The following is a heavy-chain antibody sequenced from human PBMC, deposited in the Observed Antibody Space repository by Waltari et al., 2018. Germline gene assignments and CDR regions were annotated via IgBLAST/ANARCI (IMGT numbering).Heavy chain of an antibody. J-gene: IGHJ5*02. V-gene: IGHV4-39*06. CDR2: INDSGNT. D-gene: IGHD2-15*01. Sequence: RLQLQESGPGLLKPSETLSLTCTVSGGSITMRNFFWGWIRQPPGKGLEWIGSINDSGNTYYNPSLKNGVTISVDRSKNQFSLKVNSVTAADTAVYYCVRDRERVALLNWFDPWGQGTLVTVSS. CDR1: GGSITMRNFF. CDR3: VRDRERVALLNWFDP.